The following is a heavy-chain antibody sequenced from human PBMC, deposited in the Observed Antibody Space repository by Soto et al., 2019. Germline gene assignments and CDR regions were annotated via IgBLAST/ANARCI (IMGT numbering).Heavy chain of an antibody. Sequence: ASVKVSCKASGYTFTGYYMHWVRQAPGQGLEWMGWINPNSGGTNYAQKFQGWVTMTRDTAISTAYMELSRLRSDDTAVYYCARGRLGEAVAGTAPYYFDYWGQGTLVTVSS. V-gene: IGHV1-2*04. D-gene: IGHD6-19*01. CDR3: ARGRLGEAVAGTAPYYFDY. CDR2: INPNSGGT. CDR1: GYTFTGYY. J-gene: IGHJ4*02.